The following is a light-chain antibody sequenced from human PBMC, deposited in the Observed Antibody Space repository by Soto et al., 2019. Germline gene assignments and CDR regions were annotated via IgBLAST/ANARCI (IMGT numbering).Light chain of an antibody. Sequence: NFMLTQPHSVSASPGKTVTISCTRSSGSIASNYVHWYQQRPGSSPTTVIYEDNQRPSGVPDRFSGSIDSSSNSASLTISGLKTEDEADYYCQSYDSSDVVFGGGTKLTVL. J-gene: IGLJ2*01. CDR3: QSYDSSDVV. CDR2: EDN. CDR1: SGSIASNY. V-gene: IGLV6-57*01.